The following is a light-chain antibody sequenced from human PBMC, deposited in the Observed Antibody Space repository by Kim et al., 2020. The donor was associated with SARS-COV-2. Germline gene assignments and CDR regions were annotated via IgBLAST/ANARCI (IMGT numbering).Light chain of an antibody. Sequence: SSELTQDPAVSVALGQTVRITCQGDSLRSYYASWYQQKPGQAPVLVIYGKNNRPSGIPDRFSGSSSGNTASLTITGAQAEDEADYYCNSRDSSGNHAVVFGGGTQLTAL. CDR2: GKN. CDR1: SLRSYY. V-gene: IGLV3-19*01. J-gene: IGLJ2*01. CDR3: NSRDSSGNHAVV.